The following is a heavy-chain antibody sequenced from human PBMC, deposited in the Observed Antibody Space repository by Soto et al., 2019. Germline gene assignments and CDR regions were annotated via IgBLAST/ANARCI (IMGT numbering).Heavy chain of an antibody. CDR3: AREENYDILTDSVGFDP. CDR1: GGTFSSYT. J-gene: IGHJ5*02. Sequence: SVKVSCKASGGTFSSYTISWVRQAPGQGLEWMGRIIPILGIANYAQKFQGRVTITADKSTSTAYMELSSLRSEDTAVYYCAREENYDILTDSVGFDPWGQGTLVTVSS. CDR2: IIPILGIA. D-gene: IGHD3-9*01. V-gene: IGHV1-69*04.